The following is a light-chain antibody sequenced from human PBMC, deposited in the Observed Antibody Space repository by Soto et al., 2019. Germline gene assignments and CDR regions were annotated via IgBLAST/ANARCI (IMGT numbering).Light chain of an antibody. Sequence: DTQVTQSPSFLSASVGDRVTITCRASQDTSRSLGWYQQKPGKAPKLIIYAASTLHSGVPSRFSGSGSGTDFNLTISSLQPEDVATYYCQQSYSAPWTFGQGTKVDI. CDR1: QDTSRS. J-gene: IGKJ1*01. V-gene: IGKV1-39*01. CDR2: AAS. CDR3: QQSYSAPWT.